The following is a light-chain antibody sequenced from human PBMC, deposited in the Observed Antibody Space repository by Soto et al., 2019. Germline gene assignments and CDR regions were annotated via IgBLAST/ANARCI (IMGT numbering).Light chain of an antibody. CDR2: GAS. Sequence: EIVMTQSPGTLSLSPGERATLSCRASQSVSTNLAWYQQIPGQAPRLLIYGASTRATGIPARFSGSGSGTEFTLAIGSLQSEDFAVYYCQQYNDWPQTFGLRTKVDIK. V-gene: IGKV3-15*01. J-gene: IGKJ1*01. CDR1: QSVSTN. CDR3: QQYNDWPQT.